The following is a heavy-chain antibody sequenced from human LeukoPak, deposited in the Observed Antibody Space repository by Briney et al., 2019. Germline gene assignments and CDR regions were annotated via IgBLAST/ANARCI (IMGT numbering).Heavy chain of an antibody. V-gene: IGHV4-61*02. CDR1: GGSISSGSYY. D-gene: IGHD1-26*01. Sequence: SQTLSLTCTVSGGSISSGSYYWSWIRQPAGKGLEWIGRIYTSGSTNYNPSLKSRVTISVDTSKNQFSLKLSSVTAADTAVYYCARGVREKDYWGQGTLVTVSS. CDR3: ARGVREKDY. CDR2: IYTSGST. J-gene: IGHJ4*02.